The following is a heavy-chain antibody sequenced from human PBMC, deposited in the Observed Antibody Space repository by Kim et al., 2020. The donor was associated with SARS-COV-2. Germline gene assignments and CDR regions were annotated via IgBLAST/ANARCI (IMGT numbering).Heavy chain of an antibody. CDR3: ARGQPLDY. Sequence: TLSLTCRVSGGSIRSGGKFWTWIRQHPAKGLEWIGYISYSGNSHYSPSLRSRVSISLQTSENQFSLELTSVTAADTAVYYCARGQPLDYWGQGILVTV. CDR2: ISYSGNS. V-gene: IGHV4-31*03. J-gene: IGHJ4*02. D-gene: IGHD2-2*01. CDR1: GGSIRSGGKF.